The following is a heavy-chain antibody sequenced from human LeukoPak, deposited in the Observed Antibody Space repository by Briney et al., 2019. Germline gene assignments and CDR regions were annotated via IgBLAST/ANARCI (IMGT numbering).Heavy chain of an antibody. D-gene: IGHD3-22*01. CDR1: GYTFTSYD. CDR3: ARDPPRFYYYDSSGDAFDI. V-gene: IGHV1-18*01. Sequence: GASVKVSCKASGYTFTSYDINWVRQAPGQGLEWMGWISAYNGNTNYAQKLQGRVTMTTDTSTSTAYMELRSLRSDDTAVYYCARDPPRFYYYDSSGDAFDIWGQGTMVTVSS. J-gene: IGHJ3*02. CDR2: ISAYNGNT.